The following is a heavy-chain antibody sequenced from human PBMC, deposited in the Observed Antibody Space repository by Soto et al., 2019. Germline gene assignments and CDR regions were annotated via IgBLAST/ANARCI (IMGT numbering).Heavy chain of an antibody. D-gene: IGHD3-10*01. Sequence: QVQLQESGPGLVKSSQTLSLTCAVSGGSISSGGNYWSWIRQHPEKGLEWIGYIYYSGSTYYNPSLKSRVTISVDTSKNQFSLKLNSVTAADTAVYYCARARMVRGVIYYYGMDVWGQGTTVTVSS. J-gene: IGHJ6*02. CDR2: IYYSGST. CDR3: ARARMVRGVIYYYGMDV. V-gene: IGHV4-31*11. CDR1: GGSISSGGNY.